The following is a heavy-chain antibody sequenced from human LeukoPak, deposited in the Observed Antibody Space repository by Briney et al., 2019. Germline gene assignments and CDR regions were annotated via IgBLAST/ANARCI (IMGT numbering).Heavy chain of an antibody. V-gene: IGHV4-59*12. CDR1: GGSISSYY. CDR3: TREAPGTGELDY. CDR2: IYYSGST. D-gene: IGHD1-26*01. Sequence: SETLSLTCTVSGGSISSYYWSWIRQPPGKGLEWIGYIYYSGSTNYNPSLKSRVTISVDTSKNQFSLKLSSVTAADTAVYYCTREAPGTGELDYWGQGTLVTVSS. J-gene: IGHJ4*02.